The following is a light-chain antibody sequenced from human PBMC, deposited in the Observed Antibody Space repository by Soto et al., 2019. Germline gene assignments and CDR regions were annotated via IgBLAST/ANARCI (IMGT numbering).Light chain of an antibody. Sequence: IVWTHSPATLSLSPLERASLSFMASQSVSSYLAWYQQKPGQAPRLLIYDASNRATGIPARFSGSGSGTEFNLTISSLQSEDFGVYYCQQYRNWPRTFGQGTKVDIK. CDR3: QQYRNWPRT. CDR1: QSVSSY. J-gene: IGKJ1*01. CDR2: DAS. V-gene: IGKV3-11*01.